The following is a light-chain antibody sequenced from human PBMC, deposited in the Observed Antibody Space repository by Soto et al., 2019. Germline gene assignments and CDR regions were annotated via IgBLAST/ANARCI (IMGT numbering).Light chain of an antibody. CDR3: CSYAGSFTLV. J-gene: IGLJ3*02. V-gene: IGLV2-11*01. CDR1: SSDVGAYDD. Sequence: QSALTQPRSVSGSPGQSVTISCTGTSSDVGAYDDVSWYQQHPGKAPKLMIYTITKRPSGVPDRFSGSKSGTTASLTISGLQAEDEADYYCCSYAGSFTLVFGGGTKLTVL. CDR2: TIT.